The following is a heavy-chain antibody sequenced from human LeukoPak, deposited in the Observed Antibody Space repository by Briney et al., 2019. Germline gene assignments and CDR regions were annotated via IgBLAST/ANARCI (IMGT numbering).Heavy chain of an antibody. CDR2: INHSGST. V-gene: IGHV4-34*08. CDR1: GFTFSGYA. CDR3: SGSVAPGHYGMDV. J-gene: IGHJ6*02. Sequence: GSLRLSCAASGFTFSGYAMNWVRQAPGKGLEWIGEINHSGSTNYNPSLKSRVTISVDTSKNQFSLKLSSVTAADTAVYYCSGSVAPGHYGMDVWGQGTTVTVSS. D-gene: IGHD1-14*01.